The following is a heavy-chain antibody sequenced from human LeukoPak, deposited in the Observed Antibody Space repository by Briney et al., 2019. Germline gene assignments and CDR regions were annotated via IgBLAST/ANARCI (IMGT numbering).Heavy chain of an antibody. J-gene: IGHJ6*02. V-gene: IGHV1-8*01. CDR2: IHPDSGNT. D-gene: IGHD3-16*01. Sequence: ASEKVSCKASGYTFTSYDINWVRQATGQGLEWMGWIHPDSGNTGYAQKFQGRVTMTRNTSIGTAYMELSSLRSEDTAVYYCARGPPVGGYYYYGMDVWGQGTTVTVSS. CDR1: GYTFTSYD. CDR3: ARGPPVGGYYYYGMDV.